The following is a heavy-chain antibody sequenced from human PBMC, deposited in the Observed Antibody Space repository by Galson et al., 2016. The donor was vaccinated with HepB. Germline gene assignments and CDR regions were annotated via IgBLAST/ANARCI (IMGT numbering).Heavy chain of an antibody. Sequence: SLRLSCAASGFVFSDYYMSWLRQAPGEGPEWISYIAGSSSTIYDADSVKGRFTVSRDNARQTLFLQMDSLRVEDTAVYFCARDREPETTMPIFDHWGQGVLVTVSS. D-gene: IGHD4-17*01. CDR1: GFVFSDYY. J-gene: IGHJ4*02. V-gene: IGHV3-11*01. CDR2: IAGSSSTI. CDR3: ARDREPETTMPIFDH.